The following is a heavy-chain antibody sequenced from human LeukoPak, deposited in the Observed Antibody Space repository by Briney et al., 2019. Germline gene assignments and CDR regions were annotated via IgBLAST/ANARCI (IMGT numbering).Heavy chain of an antibody. CDR1: GYTFTSYG. Sequence: ASVKVSCKASGYTFTSYGISWVRQAPGQGLEWMGMINPSGGSTSYAQKFQGRVTMTRDTSTSTVYMELSSLRSEDTTVHSCARERWLEGTDFDYWGQGTLVTVSS. D-gene: IGHD5-18*01. CDR2: INPSGGST. CDR3: ARERWLEGTDFDY. J-gene: IGHJ4*02. V-gene: IGHV1-46*01.